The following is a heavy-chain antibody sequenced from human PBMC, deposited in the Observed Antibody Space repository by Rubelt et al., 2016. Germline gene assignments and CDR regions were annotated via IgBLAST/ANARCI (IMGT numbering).Heavy chain of an antibody. Sequence: QVHLVESGGGLVRPGGPLRLSCEASGFSFSDYYMSWIRQAPGKGLEWISYIASVGSDYTSYAGSVKGRFTISRDNAKNSQFLQMRSLRVDDTAVYYCAKDMDSSYNYFDYWGQGTLVTVSS. CDR2: IASVGSDYT. CDR3: AKDMDSSYNYFDY. CDR1: GFSFSDYY. V-gene: IGHV3-11*05. D-gene: IGHD6-6*01. J-gene: IGHJ4*02.